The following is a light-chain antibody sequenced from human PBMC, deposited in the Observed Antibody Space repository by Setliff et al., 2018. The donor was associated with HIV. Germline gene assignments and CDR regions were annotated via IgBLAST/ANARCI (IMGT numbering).Light chain of an antibody. Sequence: QSVLTQPASVSGSPGQSITISCTGTGSDVGGYNYVSWYQQHPGKAPKLIIYEVRHRPSGVSNRFSGSKSGNTASLTISGLQPEDEADYYCSSYAITNTLPFGTGTKV. CDR1: GSDVGGYNY. J-gene: IGLJ1*01. CDR3: SSYAITNTLP. CDR2: EVR. V-gene: IGLV2-14*03.